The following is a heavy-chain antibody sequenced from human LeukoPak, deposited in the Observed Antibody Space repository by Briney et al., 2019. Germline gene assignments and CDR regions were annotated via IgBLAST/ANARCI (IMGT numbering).Heavy chain of an antibody. J-gene: IGHJ3*01. CDR1: GFTFSSYD. CDR3: ARVDAFDL. Sequence: GGSLRLSCAASGFTFSSYDMNWVRQAPGKGLEWVSYIRRSSSYIYYADSVKGRFTISRNNAKKSLYLQMNSLRAEDTAVYYCARVDAFDLWGQGTMVNRSS. CDR2: IRRSSSYI. V-gene: IGHV3-21*01.